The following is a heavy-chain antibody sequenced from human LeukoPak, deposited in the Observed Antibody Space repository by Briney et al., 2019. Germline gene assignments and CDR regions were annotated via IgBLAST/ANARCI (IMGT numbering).Heavy chain of an antibody. D-gene: IGHD4-17*01. CDR1: GGSISGSNYY. Sequence: SETLSLTCTVSGGSISGSNYYWGWVRQSPEKGLEWIVSIIYSGTTHYDPSLRSRVTISVDTSKSQFSLRLTSVTAADTAVYYCARDFGDHRIDYWGQGTLVTVSS. CDR2: IIYSGTT. J-gene: IGHJ4*02. V-gene: IGHV4-39*01. CDR3: ARDFGDHRIDY.